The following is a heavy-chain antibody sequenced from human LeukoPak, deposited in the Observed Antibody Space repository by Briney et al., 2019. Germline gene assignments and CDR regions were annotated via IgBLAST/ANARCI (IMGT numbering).Heavy chain of an antibody. CDR3: AKDGVYSSSWYDFDY. Sequence: GGSVRLSCAASGFTFSIYAMRWVRQARAKGLECVSAISVSGGSTYYADSVKGRSTISRDNSKNTLYLQMNSLRAEDTAVHYCAKDGVYSSSWYDFDYWGQGTLVTASS. CDR1: GFTFSIYA. CDR2: ISVSGGST. D-gene: IGHD6-13*01. V-gene: IGHV3-23*01. J-gene: IGHJ4*02.